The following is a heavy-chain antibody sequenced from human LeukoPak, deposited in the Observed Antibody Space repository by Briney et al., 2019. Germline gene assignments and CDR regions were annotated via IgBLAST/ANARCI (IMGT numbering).Heavy chain of an antibody. CDR3: ARGQRYYYDSSGPYYFDY. Sequence: SETLSPTCTVSGGSISSYYWSWIRQPPGKGLEWIGYIYYSGSTNYNPSLKSRVTISVDASKNQFSLKLSSVTAADTAVYYCARGQRYYYDSSGPYYFDYWGQGTLVTVS. J-gene: IGHJ4*02. D-gene: IGHD3-22*01. CDR2: IYYSGST. CDR1: GGSISSYY. V-gene: IGHV4-59*01.